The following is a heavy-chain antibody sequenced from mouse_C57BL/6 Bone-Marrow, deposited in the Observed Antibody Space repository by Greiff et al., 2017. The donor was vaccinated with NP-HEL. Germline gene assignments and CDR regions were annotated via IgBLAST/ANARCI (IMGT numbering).Heavy chain of an antibody. Sequence: EVMLVESGGGLVQPGGSLKLSCAASGFTFSDYYMYWVRQTPEKRLEWVAYISNGGGSTYYLDTVKGRFTISRDNAKNTLYLQMSRLKSEDTAMYYCARLAGRNSYFDYWGQGTTLTVSS. CDR3: ARLAGRNSYFDY. V-gene: IGHV5-12*01. CDR1: GFTFSDYY. D-gene: IGHD2-1*01. CDR2: ISNGGGST. J-gene: IGHJ2*01.